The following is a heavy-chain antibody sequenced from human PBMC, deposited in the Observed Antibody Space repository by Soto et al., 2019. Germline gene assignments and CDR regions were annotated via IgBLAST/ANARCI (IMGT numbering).Heavy chain of an antibody. CDR3: ARTLWTGTTPDNWFDP. J-gene: IGHJ5*02. Sequence: GASVKVSCKASGVTFSSYAISWVRQAPGQGLEWMGGIIPIFGTANYAQKFQGRVTITADESTSTAYMELSSLRSEDTAVYYCARTLWTGTTPDNWFDPWGQGTLVTVSS. V-gene: IGHV1-69*13. D-gene: IGHD1-7*01. CDR1: GVTFSSYA. CDR2: IIPIFGTA.